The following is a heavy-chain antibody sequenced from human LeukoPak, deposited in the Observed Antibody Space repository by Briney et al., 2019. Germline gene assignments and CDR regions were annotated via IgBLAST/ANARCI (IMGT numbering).Heavy chain of an antibody. CDR1: GFPVSSNY. Sequence: PGGSLSLSCAASGFPVSSNYMSWVRQAPGKGLEWVSVIYSGGSTYYADSVKGRFTISRDNSKNTLYLQMNGLRAEDTAVYYCARHSSGYFKYYFDYWGQGTLVTVSS. CDR3: ARHSSGYFKYYFDY. J-gene: IGHJ4*02. D-gene: IGHD3-22*01. V-gene: IGHV3-53*01. CDR2: IYSGGST.